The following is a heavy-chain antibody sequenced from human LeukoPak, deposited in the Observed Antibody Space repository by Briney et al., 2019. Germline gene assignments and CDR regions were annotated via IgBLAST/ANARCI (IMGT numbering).Heavy chain of an antibody. CDR2: IYIHGTT. Sequence: PGGSLRLSCAASGFIVSSNYMSWVRQAPGKGLEWVSSIYIHGTTHYADSVKGRVTISRDKSTNTLYLEMNSLRAEDTAVYYCAKDSGRADYHGSGGPFDPWGQGTLVTVSS. D-gene: IGHD3-10*01. CDR1: GFIVSSNY. V-gene: IGHV3-53*01. J-gene: IGHJ5*02. CDR3: AKDSGRADYHGSGGPFDP.